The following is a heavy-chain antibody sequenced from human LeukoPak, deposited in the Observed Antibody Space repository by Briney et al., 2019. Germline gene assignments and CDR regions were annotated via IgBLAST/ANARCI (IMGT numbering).Heavy chain of an antibody. CDR3: AREPVKYNWTFADPSGYMDV. J-gene: IGHJ6*03. CDR1: GVSLSVYY. V-gene: IGHV4-59*01. Sequence: PSETLSLTCTVSGVSLSVYYWTWVRQPPGKRLEYIGSIYHSGRTGYNPSLKSRVSISVDKSKNQFSLTVSLVTAADTAVYYCAREPVKYNWTFADPSGYMDVWGKGSTVTVS. CDR2: IYHSGRT. D-gene: IGHD1-1*01.